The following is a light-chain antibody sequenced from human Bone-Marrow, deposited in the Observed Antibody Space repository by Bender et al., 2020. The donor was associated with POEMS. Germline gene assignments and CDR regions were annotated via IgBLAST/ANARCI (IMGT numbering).Light chain of an antibody. CDR1: SSNFGNNA. V-gene: IGLV1-44*01. J-gene: IGLJ3*02. CDR2: SNN. CDR3: SSWDDSLNGWV. Sequence: QSVLTQPPSASGTPGQSVTISCSGTSSNFGNNAANWYQHVPGTATKLLIYSNNQRPSGVPCRFSASTSGTSASLAISGLHSDDEADYYCSSWDDSLNGWVFGGGTKLTVL.